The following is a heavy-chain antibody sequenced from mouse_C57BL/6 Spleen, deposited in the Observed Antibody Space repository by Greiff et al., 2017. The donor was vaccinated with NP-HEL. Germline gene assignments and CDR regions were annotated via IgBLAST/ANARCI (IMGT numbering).Heavy chain of an antibody. V-gene: IGHV1-15*01. D-gene: IGHD2-10*02. Sequence: VQLQQSGAELVRPGASVTLSCKASGYTFTDYEMHWVKQTPVHGLEWIGAIAPETGGTAYNQKFKGKAILTADKSASTAYMELRSLTSEDSAVYYCTRRMYGNYFDYWGQGTTLTVSS. CDR1: GYTFTDYE. J-gene: IGHJ2*01. CDR3: TRRMYGNYFDY. CDR2: IAPETGGT.